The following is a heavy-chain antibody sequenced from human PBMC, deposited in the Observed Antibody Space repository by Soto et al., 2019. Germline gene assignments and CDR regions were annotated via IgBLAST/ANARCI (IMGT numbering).Heavy chain of an antibody. Sequence: PSETLSLTCNVSGVPLSSSRHYWGWIRQTPGKGLEWIAYINYSGSTNYNPSLKSRVTISVDLSKNQFSLKLSSVTAADTAVYYCARDLYCSGGTCNPSLLDCWGQGILVTVSS. D-gene: IGHD2-15*01. J-gene: IGHJ4*02. CDR3: ARDLYCSGGTCNPSLLDC. CDR2: INYSGST. V-gene: IGHV4-61*01. CDR1: GVPLSSSRHY.